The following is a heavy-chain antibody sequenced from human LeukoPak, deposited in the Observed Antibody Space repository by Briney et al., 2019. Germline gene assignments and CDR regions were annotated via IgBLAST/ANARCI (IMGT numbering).Heavy chain of an antibody. J-gene: IGHJ5*01. CDR3: ASDELFPVDP. D-gene: IGHD3-10*01. Sequence: ASVKVSCKASGGTFSSYTISWVRQAPGQGREWMGRIIPILGIANYAQKFQGRVTITADKSTSTAYMELSSLRSEDTAVYYFASDELFPVDPWGQGTLVTVSS. V-gene: IGHV1-69*02. CDR2: IIPILGIA. CDR1: GGTFSSYT.